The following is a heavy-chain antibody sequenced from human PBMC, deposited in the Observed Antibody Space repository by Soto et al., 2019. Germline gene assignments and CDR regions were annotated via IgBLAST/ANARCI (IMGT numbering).Heavy chain of an antibody. CDR2: ISNSGRT. Sequence: QVQLQESGPGLVKPSQTLSLTCTVSGGSVRRGNYYWSWIRQFPGKGLEWIGYISNSGRTHYNPSLMSRITILVDTSKNQFFLKLRSVTAADTALYYCARADYATGSYYPDYWGQGTLVTVSS. J-gene: IGHJ4*02. D-gene: IGHD3-10*01. V-gene: IGHV4-31*03. CDR1: GGSVRRGNYY. CDR3: ARADYATGSYYPDY.